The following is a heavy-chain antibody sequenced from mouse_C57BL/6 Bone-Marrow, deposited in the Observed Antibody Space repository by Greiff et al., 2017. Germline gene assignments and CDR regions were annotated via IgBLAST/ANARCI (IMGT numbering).Heavy chain of an antibody. CDR2: LSNGGGST. Sequence: EVMLVESGGGLVQPGGSLKLSCAASGFTFSDYYMYWVRQTPEKRLAWVAYLSNGGGSTYYPDTVTGRFTLSRDNAKNTLYLQMSRLKSEDTAMYYCARRGLLRYYAMDYWGQGTSVTVSS. J-gene: IGHJ4*01. CDR3: ARRGLLRYYAMDY. V-gene: IGHV5-12*01. D-gene: IGHD2-3*01. CDR1: GFTFSDYY.